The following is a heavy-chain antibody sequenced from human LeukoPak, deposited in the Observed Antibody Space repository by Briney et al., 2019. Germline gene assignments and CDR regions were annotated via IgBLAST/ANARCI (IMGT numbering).Heavy chain of an antibody. CDR2: IIPILGIA. Sequence: GASVKVSCKASGGTFSSYAISWVRQAPGQGLEWMGRIIPILGIANYAQKFQGRVTITADKSTSTAYMELSSLRSEDTAVYYCARIVTANYYYGMDVWGQGTTVTVSS. V-gene: IGHV1-69*04. J-gene: IGHJ6*02. CDR1: GGTFSSYA. CDR3: ARIVTANYYYGMDV. D-gene: IGHD5-18*01.